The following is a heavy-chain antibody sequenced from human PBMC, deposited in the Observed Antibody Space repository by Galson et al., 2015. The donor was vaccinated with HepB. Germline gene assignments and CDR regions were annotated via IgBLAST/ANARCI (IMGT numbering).Heavy chain of an antibody. CDR2: IKQDGSEK. CDR1: GFTVSSYW. V-gene: IGHV3-7*01. Sequence: SLRLSCAASGFTVSSYWMSWVRQAPGEGLEWVANIKQDGSEKYYVDSVKGRFTISRDKAKNSLYLQMNSLRAEDTAVYYCARMGLRGSSWLVGYWGQGTLVTVSS. CDR3: ARMGLRGSSWLVGY. D-gene: IGHD6-13*01. J-gene: IGHJ4*02.